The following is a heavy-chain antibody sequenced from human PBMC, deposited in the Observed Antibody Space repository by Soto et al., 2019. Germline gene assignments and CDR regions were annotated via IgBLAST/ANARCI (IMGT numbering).Heavy chain of an antibody. D-gene: IGHD4-17*01. CDR3: ARDHLPMTTVTTETDYYYYGMDV. Sequence: SRRLSCAASGFNFSSYGMHWVRQAPGKGLEGVEVIWYDGSNKYYAGSVKGRFTISRDTSKNTLYLQMNSLRAEDTAVYYSARDHLPMTTVTTETDYYYYGMDVWGQGTTVTVSS. V-gene: IGHV3-33*01. J-gene: IGHJ6*02. CDR1: GFNFSSYG. CDR2: IWYDGSNK.